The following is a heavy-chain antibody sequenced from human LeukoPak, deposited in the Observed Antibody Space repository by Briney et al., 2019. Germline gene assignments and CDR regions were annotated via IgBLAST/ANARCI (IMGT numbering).Heavy chain of an antibody. J-gene: IGHJ4*02. Sequence: PGGSLRLSYAASGFTFSDYAMHWVRQAPGKGLEWVATLSHDGINKHDADSVRGRFTISRDNSKNTLYLQMNRLRVEDTAVYYCARDVSYYYESTGHYSDYFDSWGQGTLVTVSS. D-gene: IGHD3-22*01. CDR1: GFTFSDYA. V-gene: IGHV3-30-3*01. CDR2: LSHDGINK. CDR3: ARDVSYYYESTGHYSDYFDS.